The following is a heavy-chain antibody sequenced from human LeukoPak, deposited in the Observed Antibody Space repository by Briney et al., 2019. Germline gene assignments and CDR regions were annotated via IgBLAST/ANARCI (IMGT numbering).Heavy chain of an antibody. CDR3: AQWSRIDVLFYYHMDV. CDR1: GFGFSTFG. J-gene: IGHJ6*03. V-gene: IGHV3-33*03. Sequence: GGSLRLSCAASGFGFSTFGMHWVRQAPGKGLEWVAAIWSDGSNQFYAESVKGRFTISRDNSKNTLYLQMNSLRAEDTAVYSCAQWSRIDVLFYYHMDVWGKGTRVTVSS. CDR2: IWSDGSNQ. D-gene: IGHD2-15*01.